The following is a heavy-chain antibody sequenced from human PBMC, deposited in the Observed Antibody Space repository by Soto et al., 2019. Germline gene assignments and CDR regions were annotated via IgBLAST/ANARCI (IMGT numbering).Heavy chain of an antibody. CDR1: GFTFSIYA. Sequence: EVQLLESGGGLVQPGGSLRLSCAASGFTFSIYAMTWVRQAPGKGLEWVSSISGSGDKTYYPHSVKGRFTISRDNPKNTLYLQMSSLRAEDTAVYYCATEYYDGSKSWGQGTMVTVSS. D-gene: IGHD3-16*01. V-gene: IGHV3-23*01. CDR2: ISGSGDKT. J-gene: IGHJ3*01. CDR3: ATEYYDGSKS.